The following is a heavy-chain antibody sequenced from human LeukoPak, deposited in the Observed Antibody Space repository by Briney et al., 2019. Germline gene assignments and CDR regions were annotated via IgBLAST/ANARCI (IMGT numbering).Heavy chain of an antibody. Sequence: SETLSLPCTVSGGSISSSSFYWGWIRQPPRKGLEWIGTIYSTGSTYYNPSLKSRVTISVDTSKNQFSLRLSSVTAADTAVYYCARRGTGGRSVDCWGQGTLVTVSS. D-gene: IGHD1-1*01. V-gene: IGHV4-39*01. CDR3: ARRGTGGRSVDC. J-gene: IGHJ4*02. CDR2: IYSTGST. CDR1: GGSISSSSFY.